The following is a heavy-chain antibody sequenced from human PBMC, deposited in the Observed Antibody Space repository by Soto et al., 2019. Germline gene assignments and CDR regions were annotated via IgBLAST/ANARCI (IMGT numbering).Heavy chain of an antibody. J-gene: IGHJ4*02. CDR1: GFTFSDHY. Sequence: GGSLRLSCAASGFTFSDHYMDWVRQAPGKGLEWVGRTRNKANSYTTEYAASVKGRFTISRDDSKNSLYLQMNSLKTEDTAVYYCARALYYYGSGSYYDYLDYRGQGTLVTVSS. CDR3: ARALYYYGSGSYYDYLDY. V-gene: IGHV3-72*01. CDR2: TRNKANSYTT. D-gene: IGHD3-10*01.